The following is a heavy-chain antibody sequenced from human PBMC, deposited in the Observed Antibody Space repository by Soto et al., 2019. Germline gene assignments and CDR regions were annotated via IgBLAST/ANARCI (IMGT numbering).Heavy chain of an antibody. CDR1: GFTFSSYA. J-gene: IGHJ4*02. CDR2: ISGSGAST. CDR3: AKPNLYCSSTSCYDN. V-gene: IGHV3-23*01. Sequence: GGSLRLSCAASGFTFSSYAMNWVRQAPGTGLEWVSTISGSGASTYYADSLKGRFTILRDSSKNTLYLQMNSLRAEDTAVYYCAKPNLYCSSTSCYDNWGQGTLVTVSS. D-gene: IGHD2-2*01.